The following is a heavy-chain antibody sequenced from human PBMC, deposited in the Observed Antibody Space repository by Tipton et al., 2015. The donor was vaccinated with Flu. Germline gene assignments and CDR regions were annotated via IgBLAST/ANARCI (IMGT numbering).Heavy chain of an antibody. CDR3: AKVIPEKVAGLDY. Sequence: SLRLSCAASGFTVSSNYLSWVRQAPGKRLEWISAISGGGGGTYYADSVKGRFTISRDNSKNTLYLRMNSLRAEDTAIYYCAKVIPEKVAGLDYWGQGTLVTVSS. J-gene: IGHJ4*02. CDR2: ISGGGGGT. D-gene: IGHD6-19*01. V-gene: IGHV3-23*01. CDR1: GFTVSSNY.